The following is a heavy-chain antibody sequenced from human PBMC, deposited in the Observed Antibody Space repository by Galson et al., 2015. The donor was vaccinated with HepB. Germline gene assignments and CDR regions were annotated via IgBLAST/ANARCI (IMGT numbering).Heavy chain of an antibody. D-gene: IGHD2-15*01. CDR2: IIPIFGTA. J-gene: IGHJ6*02. Sequence: SVKVSCKASGGTFSSYAISWVRQAPGQGLEWMGGIIPIFGTANYAQKFQGRVTITADESTSTAYMELSSLRSEDTAVYYCASGGEYCSGGSCYYYGMDVWGQGTTVTVSS. CDR3: ASGGEYCSGGSCYYYGMDV. V-gene: IGHV1-69*13. CDR1: GGTFSSYA.